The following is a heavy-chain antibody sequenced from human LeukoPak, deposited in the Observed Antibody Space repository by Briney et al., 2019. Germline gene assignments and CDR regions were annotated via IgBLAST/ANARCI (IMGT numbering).Heavy chain of an antibody. CDR1: GYTFTSYD. J-gene: IGHJ5*02. V-gene: IGHV1-8*01. CDR2: MNPNSGNT. Sequence: GASVKVSCKASGYTFTSYDINWVRQATGQGLEWRGWMNPNSGNTGYAQKFQGRVTMTRNTSISTAYMELSSLRSEDTAVYHCARGGKSSSWYPNWFDPWGQGTLVTVSS. CDR3: ARGGKSSSWYPNWFDP. D-gene: IGHD6-13*01.